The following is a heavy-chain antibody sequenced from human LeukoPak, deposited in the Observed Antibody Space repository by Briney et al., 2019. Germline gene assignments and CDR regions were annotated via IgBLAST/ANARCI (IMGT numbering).Heavy chain of an antibody. V-gene: IGHV3-21*01. CDR1: GFTFSSYN. CDR2: ISSSYI. Sequence: GGSLRLSCAASGFTFSSYNMNWVRQAPGKGLEWVSSISSSYIYYADSVKGRFTISRDNAKNSLYLQMNSLRAEDTAVYYCARDLCSGGSCYGYYYYGMDVWGQGTTVTVSS. CDR3: ARDLCSGGSCYGYYYYGMDV. D-gene: IGHD2-15*01. J-gene: IGHJ6*02.